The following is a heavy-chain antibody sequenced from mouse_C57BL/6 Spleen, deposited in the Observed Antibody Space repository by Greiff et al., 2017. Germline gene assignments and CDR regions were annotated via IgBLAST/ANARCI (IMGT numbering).Heavy chain of an antibody. CDR2: ISSGGDYI. CDR1: GFTFSSYA. J-gene: IGHJ1*03. D-gene: IGHD2-3*01. CDR3: TRAYDCYFWYFDV. Sequence: EVQRVESGEGLVKPGGSLKLSCAASGFTFSSYAMSWVRQTPEKRLEWVAYISSGGDYIYYADTVKGRFTISRDNARNTLYLQMSSLKSEDTAMYYCTRAYDCYFWYFDVWGTGTTVTVSS. V-gene: IGHV5-9-1*02.